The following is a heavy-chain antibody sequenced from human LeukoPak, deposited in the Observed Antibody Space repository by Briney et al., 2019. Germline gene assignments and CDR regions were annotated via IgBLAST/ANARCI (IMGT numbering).Heavy chain of an antibody. D-gene: IGHD6-19*01. V-gene: IGHV1-18*01. J-gene: IGHJ2*01. Sequence: ASVKVSCKASGYTFTHHGISWVRQAPGQGLEWMGWISGYNGDTIYAQKLQGRVTMTTDRSTTTAYVELRSLTSDDTAAYYCARDPSNTSGRYRYLDHWGRGTLVTVSS. CDR2: ISGYNGDT. CDR3: ARDPSNTSGRYRYLDH. CDR1: GYTFTHHG.